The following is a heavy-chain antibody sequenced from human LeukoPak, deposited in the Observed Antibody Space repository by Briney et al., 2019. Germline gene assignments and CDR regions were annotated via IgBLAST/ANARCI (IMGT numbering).Heavy chain of an antibody. Sequence: SETLSLTCTVSGGSISAYYWSWIRQPAGKGLEWIGPIYSIGTTTYNPSLQSRVTMSVDTSKNQFSLKLNSVTAADTAVYYCARDSLFDVGWFDPWGQGTLVTVSS. CDR3: ARDSLFDVGWFDP. D-gene: IGHD3-10*02. CDR1: GGSISAYY. J-gene: IGHJ5*02. V-gene: IGHV4-4*07. CDR2: IYSIGTT.